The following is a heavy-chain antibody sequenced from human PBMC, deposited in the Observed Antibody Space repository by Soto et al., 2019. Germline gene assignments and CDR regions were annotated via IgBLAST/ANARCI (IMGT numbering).Heavy chain of an antibody. V-gene: IGHV3-33*01. Sequence: QVQLVESGGGVVQPGRSLRLSCAASGLPLSNHGMHWVRQAPGKGLEWVAVIWSDGNNRYYADSVKGRFTISRDNSKNTLYLQMNSLRAEDTAVYYCVRGDNWNDEASDYWGQGTLVTVSS. CDR2: IWSDGNNR. CDR3: VRGDNWNDEASDY. D-gene: IGHD1-1*01. J-gene: IGHJ4*02. CDR1: GLPLSNHG.